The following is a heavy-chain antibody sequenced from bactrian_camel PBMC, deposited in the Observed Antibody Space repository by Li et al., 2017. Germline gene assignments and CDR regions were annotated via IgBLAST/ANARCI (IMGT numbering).Heavy chain of an antibody. CDR2: MHSDGPTT. V-gene: IGHV3S31*01. J-gene: IGHJ4*01. CDR1: GDIYRRYC. D-gene: IGHD7*01. Sequence: VQLVESGGDSVQAGGSLTLSCVASGDIYRRYCMSWFRQSPGNEREEVVSMHSDGPTTYTDSVKGRFTISRDNAKNTLDLQLNSLNTEDTAMYYCTAGYGGTWLDYWGQGTQVTVS. CDR3: TAGYGGTWLDY.